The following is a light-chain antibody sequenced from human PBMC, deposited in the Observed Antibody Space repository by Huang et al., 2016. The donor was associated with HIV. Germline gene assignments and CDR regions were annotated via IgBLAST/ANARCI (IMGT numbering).Light chain of an antibody. J-gene: IGKJ2*01. CDR1: QGIGDD. CDR3: LQDYSYPYT. V-gene: IGKV1-6*01. CDR2: AAS. Sequence: AIQMTQSPSSLSASVGDRVTITCRASQGIGDDLGWYQQKPGKAPKLLIYAASSLQSGVPSRFSGSGSGTDFTLTISGLQPEDSATYYCLQDYSYPYTFGQGTKLEIK.